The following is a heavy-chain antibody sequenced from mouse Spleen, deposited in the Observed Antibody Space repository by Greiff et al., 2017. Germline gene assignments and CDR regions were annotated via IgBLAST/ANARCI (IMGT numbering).Heavy chain of an antibody. Sequence: DVKLVESGPELVKPGASVKISCKASGYSFTGYYMNWVKQSPEKSLEWIGEINPSTGGTTYNQKFKAKATLTVDKSSSTAYMQLKSLTSEDSAVYYCARGSCYWFAYWGQGTLVTVSA. J-gene: IGHJ3*01. D-gene: IGHD3-1*01. V-gene: IGHV1-42*01. CDR1: GYSFTGYY. CDR2: INPSTGGT. CDR3: ARGSCYWFAY.